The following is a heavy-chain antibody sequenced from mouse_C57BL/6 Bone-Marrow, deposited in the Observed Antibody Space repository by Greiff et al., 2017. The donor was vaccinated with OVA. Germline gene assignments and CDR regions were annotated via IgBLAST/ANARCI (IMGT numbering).Heavy chain of an antibody. J-gene: IGHJ3*01. D-gene: IGHD1-1*01. CDR3: ARHYYGSSPAY. Sequence: DVKLVESGGDLVKPGGSLKLSCAASGFTFSIYGMSWVRQTPNTRLECVATISSGGSYTYYPDSVQWRFTISRDNAKNTLYLQMSSLKSEDTAMYYCARHYYGSSPAYWGQGTLVTVSA. V-gene: IGHV5-6*02. CDR2: ISSGGSYT. CDR1: GFTFSIYG.